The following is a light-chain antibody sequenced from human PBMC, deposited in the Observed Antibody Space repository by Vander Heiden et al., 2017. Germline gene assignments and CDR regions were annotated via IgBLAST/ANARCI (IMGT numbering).Light chain of an antibody. V-gene: IGLV1-51*01. Sequence: QSVWTQPPSLSAAPGQKGTNSCSGSSSNIGDNNVSWLQQLPRTAPKVLIFEDNRRPSGIPDRFSGSKSGTSATLGITGLQTGDEADYYCGTWDSSLSSGVFGSGTKVTVL. CDR2: EDN. J-gene: IGLJ1*01. CDR1: SSNIGDNN. CDR3: GTWDSSLSSGV.